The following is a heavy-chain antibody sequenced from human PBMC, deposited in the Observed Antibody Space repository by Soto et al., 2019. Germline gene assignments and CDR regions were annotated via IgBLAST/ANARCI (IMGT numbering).Heavy chain of an antibody. V-gene: IGHV1-2*02. CDR2: INPNSGGT. CDR1: GYTFTGYY. Sequence: ASVKVSCKASGYTFTGYYMHWVRQAPGQGLEWMGWINPNSGGTNYAQKFQGRVTMTRDTSISTAYMELSRLRSDDTAVYYCARDGRVRGVDCGGGNYYYYYKYVWGKGTTVPVSS. J-gene: IGHJ6*03. D-gene: IGHD3-10*01. CDR3: ARDGRVRGVDCGGGNYYYYYKYV.